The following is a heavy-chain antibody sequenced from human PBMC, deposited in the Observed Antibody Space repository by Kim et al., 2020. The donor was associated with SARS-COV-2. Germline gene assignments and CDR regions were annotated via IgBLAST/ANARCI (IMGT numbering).Heavy chain of an antibody. V-gene: IGHV3-23*01. CDR3: ANMGSYYGPIYFDY. J-gene: IGHJ4*02. Sequence: DSVKGRFTISRDNSKNTLYLEMNGLRAEDTAVYYCANMGSYYGPIYFDYWGQGTLVTVSS. D-gene: IGHD1-26*01.